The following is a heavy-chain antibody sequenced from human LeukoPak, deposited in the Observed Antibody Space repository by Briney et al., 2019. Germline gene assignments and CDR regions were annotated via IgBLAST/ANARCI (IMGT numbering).Heavy chain of an antibody. CDR1: GGSFSGYY. J-gene: IGHJ4*02. CDR2: INHSGST. D-gene: IGHD2-8*01. CDR3: ARVSGYCSDGVCRFDY. Sequence: SETLSLTCAVYGGSFSGYYWSWIRQPPGKGLEWIGEINHSGSTNYNPSLESRVTISVDTSKNQFSLNLNSVTAADTAVYYCARVSGYCSDGVCRFDYWGQGALVTVSS. V-gene: IGHV4-34*01.